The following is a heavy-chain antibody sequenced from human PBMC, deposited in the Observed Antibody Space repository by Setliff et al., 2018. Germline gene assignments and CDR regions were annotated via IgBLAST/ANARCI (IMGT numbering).Heavy chain of an antibody. Sequence: GGSLRLSCAASGFTFSSYWMHWVRQAPGKGLEWVAVIWYDGSNIYYADSVKGRFTISRDNSKNTLYLQMNSLRAEDTAVYYCAGGPRWYDSSGYYFRTDNWGQGTLVTSPQ. V-gene: IGHV3-33*08. CDR2: IWYDGSNI. CDR1: GFTFSSYW. D-gene: IGHD3-22*01. CDR3: AGGPRWYDSSGYYFRTDN. J-gene: IGHJ4*02.